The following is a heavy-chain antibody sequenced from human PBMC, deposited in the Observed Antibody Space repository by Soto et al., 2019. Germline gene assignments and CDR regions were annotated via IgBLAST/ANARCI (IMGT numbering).Heavy chain of an antibody. CDR2: ISSSSSYI. CDR3: ARDFGDSSGYYYFDY. J-gene: IGHJ4*02. V-gene: IGHV3-21*01. CDR1: GFTFSSYS. Sequence: VGSLRLSCAASGFTFSSYSMNWVRQAPVKGLEWVSSISSSSSYIYYADSVKGRFTISRDNAKNSLYLQMNSLRAEDTAVYYCARDFGDSSGYYYFDYWGQGTLVTVSS. D-gene: IGHD3-22*01.